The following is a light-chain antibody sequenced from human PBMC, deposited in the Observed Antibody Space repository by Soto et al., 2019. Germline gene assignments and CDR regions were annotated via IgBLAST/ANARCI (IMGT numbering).Light chain of an antibody. V-gene: IGKV4-1*01. Sequence: IVMTQSPDSLAVSLGERATIKCKSSQSVLYRSSNKSPLAWYQQKPGQPPNLLIYWTSTRRSGVPDRFSGSGSGTDFTLTISSLQPDDFATYYCQQYNTYWKMFGQGTKVDIK. J-gene: IGKJ1*01. CDR3: QQYNTYWKM. CDR2: WTS. CDR1: QSVLYRSSNKSP.